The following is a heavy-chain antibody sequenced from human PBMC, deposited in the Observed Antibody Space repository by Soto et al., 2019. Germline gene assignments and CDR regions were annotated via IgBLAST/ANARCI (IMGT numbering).Heavy chain of an antibody. CDR1: GGSFSGYY. Sequence: QVQLQQWGAGLLKPSETLSLTCAVDGGSFSGYYWSWIRQPPGKGLEWIGEINHSGSTNYNPSPTSRVTISVDTSKNQFSLKLNSVTAADTAVYYCARGQVNGRIFDYCGQGRLAIVSS. V-gene: IGHV4-34*01. J-gene: IGHJ4*02. CDR3: ARGQVNGRIFDY. CDR2: INHSGST.